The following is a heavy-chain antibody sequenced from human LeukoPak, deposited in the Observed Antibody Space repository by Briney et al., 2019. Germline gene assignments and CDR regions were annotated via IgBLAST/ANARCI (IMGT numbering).Heavy chain of an antibody. CDR3: AFYDFWSGSVGGY. V-gene: IGHV3-21*01. J-gene: IGHJ4*02. CDR2: ISSSSSYI. Sequence: GGSLRLSCAASGFTFNNYAMSWVRQAPGKGLEWVSSISSSSSYIYYADSVKGRFTISRDNAKNSLYLQMNSLRAEDTAVYYCAFYDFWSGSVGGYWGQGTLVTVSS. D-gene: IGHD3-3*01. CDR1: GFTFNNYA.